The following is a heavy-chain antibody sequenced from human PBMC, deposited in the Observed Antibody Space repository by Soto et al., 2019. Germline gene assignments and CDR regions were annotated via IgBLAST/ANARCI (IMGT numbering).Heavy chain of an antibody. CDR2: IYYSGST. J-gene: IGHJ4*02. CDR1: GGSISSSSYY. V-gene: IGHV4-39*01. D-gene: IGHD6-19*01. Sequence: SETLSLTCTVSGGSISSSSYYWGWIRQPPGKGQEWIGSIYYSGSTYYNPSLKSRVTISVDTSKNQFSLKLSSVTAADTAVYYCATLAVAGPPRPDYWGQGTLVTVS. CDR3: ATLAVAGPPRPDY.